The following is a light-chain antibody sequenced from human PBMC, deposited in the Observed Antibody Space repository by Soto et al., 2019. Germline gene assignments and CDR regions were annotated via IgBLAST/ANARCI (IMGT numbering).Light chain of an antibody. J-gene: IGKJ1*01. CDR3: QHYNSYSEA. V-gene: IGKV1-39*01. CDR1: QNIVTY. Sequence: DIQMTQSPSSLSASVGDRVTITCRASQNIVTYLNWYLQKPGQAPKLLIYATSSLQSGVPPRFSGSGSGTEFTLTISSLQPDDFATYYCQHYNSYSEAFGQGTKVDI. CDR2: ATS.